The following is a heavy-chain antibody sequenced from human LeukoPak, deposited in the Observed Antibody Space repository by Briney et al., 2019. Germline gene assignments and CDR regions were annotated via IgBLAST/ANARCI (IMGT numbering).Heavy chain of an antibody. Sequence: GGSLRLSCAASGFIFSNYAMSWARQAPGKGLEWVSAIVGSGADTYYADSVKGRFTISRDNSKNTLYLQMNSLRAEDTAVYYCARWPEQFLEWLFYYGMDVWGQGTTVTVSS. CDR2: IVGSGADT. CDR3: ARWPEQFLEWLFYYGMDV. CDR1: GFIFSNYA. J-gene: IGHJ6*02. D-gene: IGHD3-3*01. V-gene: IGHV3-23*01.